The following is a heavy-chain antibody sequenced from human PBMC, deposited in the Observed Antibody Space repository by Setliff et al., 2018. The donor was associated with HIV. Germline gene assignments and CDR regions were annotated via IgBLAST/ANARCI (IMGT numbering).Heavy chain of an antibody. V-gene: IGHV3-66*02. CDR2: IYGGGTT. Sequence: GSLRLSCAASGFAFSGHQMSWVRQAPGKGLEWVSVIYGGGTTHYADSVKGRFTISRDNSKNTVYLQMDSLRVEDTAVYYCAKLLGNGGNSDPFDIWGQGTTVT. J-gene: IGHJ3*02. D-gene: IGHD2-21*01. CDR3: AKLLGNGGNSDPFDI. CDR1: GFAFSGHQ.